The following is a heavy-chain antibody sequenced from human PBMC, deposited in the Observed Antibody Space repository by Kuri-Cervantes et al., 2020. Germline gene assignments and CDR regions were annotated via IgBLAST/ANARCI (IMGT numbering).Heavy chain of an antibody. CDR3: AARPTESYYYDSSGYQRNFDY. V-gene: IGHV4-34*01. Sequence: SCAVYDGSFSGYYWSWIRQPPGKGLEWIGEINHSGSTNYNPSLKSRVTISVDTSKNQFSLKLSSVTAADTAVYYCAARPTESYYYDSSGYQRNFDYWGQGTLVTVSS. D-gene: IGHD3-22*01. J-gene: IGHJ4*02. CDR1: DGSFSGYY. CDR2: INHSGST.